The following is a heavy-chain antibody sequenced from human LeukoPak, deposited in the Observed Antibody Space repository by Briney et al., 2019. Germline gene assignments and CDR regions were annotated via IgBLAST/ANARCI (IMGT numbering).Heavy chain of an antibody. CDR2: INPSGGST. V-gene: IGHV1-46*01. J-gene: IGHJ3*02. CDR3: ARGYFDWLPREAFDI. Sequence: ASVKVSCKASGYTFTSYYMHWGRQAPGQGLGWMGIINPSGGSTSYAQEFAGRVTMTRDMSTSTVYMELSSLRSEDTAVYYCARGYFDWLPREAFDIWGQGTMVTVSS. D-gene: IGHD3-9*01. CDR1: GYTFTSYY.